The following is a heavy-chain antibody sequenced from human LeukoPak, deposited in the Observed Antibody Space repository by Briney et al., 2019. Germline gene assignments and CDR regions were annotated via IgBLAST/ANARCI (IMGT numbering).Heavy chain of an antibody. CDR3: AKTAYYDILTGYYYYYYYYMDV. CDR1: GGTFSSYA. D-gene: IGHD3-9*01. Sequence: GASVKVSCKASGGTFSSYAISWVRQAPGQGLEWMGGIIPIFGTANYAQKFQGRVTITADKSTSTAYMELSSLRSEDTAVYYCAKTAYYDILTGYYYYYYYYMDVWGKGTTVTVSS. V-gene: IGHV1-69*06. J-gene: IGHJ6*03. CDR2: IIPIFGTA.